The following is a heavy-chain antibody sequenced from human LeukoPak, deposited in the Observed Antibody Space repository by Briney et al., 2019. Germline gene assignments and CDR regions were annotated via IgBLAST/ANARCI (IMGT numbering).Heavy chain of an antibody. Sequence: TGGSLRLSCAASGFTFSSHSMSWVRQAPGKGLEWVSSISSSSSYIYYADSVKGRFTISRDNAKNSLYLQMNSLRAEDTAVYYCARGQRVVAARGYFDYWGQGTLVTVSS. J-gene: IGHJ4*02. D-gene: IGHD2-15*01. V-gene: IGHV3-21*01. CDR2: ISSSSSYI. CDR3: ARGQRVVAARGYFDY. CDR1: GFTFSSHS.